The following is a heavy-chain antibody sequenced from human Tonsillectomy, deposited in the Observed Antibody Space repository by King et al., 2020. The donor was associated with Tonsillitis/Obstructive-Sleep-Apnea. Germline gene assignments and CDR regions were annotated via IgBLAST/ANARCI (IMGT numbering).Heavy chain of an antibody. CDR2: TRNKDNSYTT. CDR1: GFTLSDHY. D-gene: IGHD1-26*01. J-gene: IGHJ5*02. Sequence: VQLVESGGGLVQPGGSLRLSCAASGFTLSDHYMDWVRQAPGKGLEWVGRTRNKDNSYTTEYAAAVKGRFTISRDDSKNSLYLQMNSLKTEDAAVYYCARGVGKEGPWGQGTLVTVSS. CDR3: ARGVGKEGP. V-gene: IGHV3-72*01.